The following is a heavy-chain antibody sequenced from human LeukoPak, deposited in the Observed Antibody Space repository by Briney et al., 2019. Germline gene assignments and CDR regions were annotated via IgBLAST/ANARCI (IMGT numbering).Heavy chain of an antibody. V-gene: IGHV4-4*07. D-gene: IGHD1-20*01. J-gene: IGHJ5*02. CDR2: IYYSGST. Sequence: ASETLSLTCTVSGGSISSYYWSWIRQPAGKGLEWIGSIYYSGSTYYNPSLKSRVTISVDTSKNQFSLKLSSVTAADTAVYYCARVIAGTSFSWGQGTLVTVSS. CDR3: ARVIAGTSFS. CDR1: GGSISSYY.